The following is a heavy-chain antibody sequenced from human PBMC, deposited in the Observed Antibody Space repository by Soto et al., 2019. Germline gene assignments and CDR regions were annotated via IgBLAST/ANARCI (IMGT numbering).Heavy chain of an antibody. D-gene: IGHD3-10*01. CDR1: GGSISSGGYY. J-gene: IGHJ5*02. Sequence: SETLSLTCTVSGGSISSGGYYWSWIRQPPGKGLEWIGYIYYSGSTNYNPSLKSRVTISVDTSKNQFSLKLSSVTAADTAVYYCARGWFGELLNNWFDPWGQGTLVTVS. CDR2: IYYSGST. CDR3: ARGWFGELLNNWFDP. V-gene: IGHV4-61*08.